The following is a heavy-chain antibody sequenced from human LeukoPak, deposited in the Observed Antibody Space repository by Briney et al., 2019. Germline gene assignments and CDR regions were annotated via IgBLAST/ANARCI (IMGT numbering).Heavy chain of an antibody. CDR1: GFSSYG. V-gene: IGHV3-23*01. J-gene: IGHJ4*02. CDR3: AKHLALVGATTTYDY. CDR2: IRGSGDST. Sequence: GGSLRLSCGASGFSSYGMSWVRQAPGKGLEWVSGIRGSGDSTYYADSVKGRFTISRDNSKNTLYLQMNSLRAEDTAVYYCAKHLALVGATTTYDYWGQGTLVIVSS. D-gene: IGHD1-26*01.